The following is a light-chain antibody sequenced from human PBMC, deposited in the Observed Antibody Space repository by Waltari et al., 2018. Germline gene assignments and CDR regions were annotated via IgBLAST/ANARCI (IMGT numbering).Light chain of an antibody. CDR3: SSYTTSNAPGV. V-gene: IGLV2-14*01. CDR2: EVS. CDR1: DSDVGAYNF. Sequence: QSALTQPASVPGSPGPSITLPCPGTDSDVGAYNFVSWYRQHPGKAPHLIIYEVSERPPGISDRFSGSKSDNTASLTISGLQADDEAVYYCSSYTTSNAPGVFGTGTKVTVL. J-gene: IGLJ1*01.